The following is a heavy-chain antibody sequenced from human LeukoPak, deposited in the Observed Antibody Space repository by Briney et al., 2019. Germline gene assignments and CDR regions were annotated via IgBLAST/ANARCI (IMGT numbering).Heavy chain of an antibody. CDR3: ARVSGRLERQSDLDY. V-gene: IGHV3-21*01. J-gene: IGHJ4*02. CDR2: ISGDSTYI. D-gene: IGHD1-1*01. Sequence: GGSLRLSCAASGFTFASYSMNWVRQATGKGLEWVSSISGDSTYIYNAGSVKGRFTISRDNAQASLYLQMISLRADDTAVYYCARVSGRLERQSDLDYWGQGTLVILSS. CDR1: GFTFASYS.